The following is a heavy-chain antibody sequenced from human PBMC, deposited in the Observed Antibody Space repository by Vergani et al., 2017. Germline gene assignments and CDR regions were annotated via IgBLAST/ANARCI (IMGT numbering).Heavy chain of an antibody. D-gene: IGHD3-22*01. V-gene: IGHV3-11*01. Sequence: QVQLVESGEGLLKLGGPLGLSWEAPGLPFSATYLSWTGRPHGKGRGWVSYISSSGSTIYSADSVKGRFTSSRDNAKNSLYLQLNSLRAEDTAVDYCARVGGNVVSSGFGLDYWGQGTLVTVSS. CDR3: ARVGGNVVSSGFGLDY. CDR2: ISSSGSTI. J-gene: IGHJ4*02. CDR1: GLPFSATY.